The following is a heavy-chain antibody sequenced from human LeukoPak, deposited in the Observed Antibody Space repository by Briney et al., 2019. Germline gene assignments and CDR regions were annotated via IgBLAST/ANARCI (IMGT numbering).Heavy chain of an antibody. Sequence: PSETLSLTCAVYGVFGGSFNAFLWSWIRQPPGKGLEWIGEIDRSGRTHYNPSLKSRVTISVDTSKNQFSLKLSSVTAADTAVYYCARAGNYYDSSGYSRGAGWFDPWGQGTLVTVSS. V-gene: IGHV4-34*01. CDR3: ARAGNYYDSSGYSRGAGWFDP. D-gene: IGHD3-22*01. J-gene: IGHJ5*02. CDR1: GVFGGSFNAFL. CDR2: IDRSGRT.